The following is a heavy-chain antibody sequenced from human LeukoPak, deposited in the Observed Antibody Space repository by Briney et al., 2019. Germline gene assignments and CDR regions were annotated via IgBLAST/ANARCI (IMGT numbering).Heavy chain of an antibody. D-gene: IGHD6-13*01. Sequence: GGSLRLSCAASGFTFGSYAMSWVRQAPGKGLEWVSAISGSGGSTYYADSVKGRFTISRDNSKNTLYLQMNSLRAEDTAVYYCAKIVAAAGRFFDYWGQGTLVTVSS. CDR1: GFTFGSYA. J-gene: IGHJ4*02. V-gene: IGHV3-23*01. CDR2: ISGSGGST. CDR3: AKIVAAAGRFFDY.